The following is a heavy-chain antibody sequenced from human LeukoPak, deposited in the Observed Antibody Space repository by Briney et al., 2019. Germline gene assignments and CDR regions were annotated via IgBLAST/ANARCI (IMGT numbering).Heavy chain of an antibody. Sequence: SETLSLTCTVSGGSISSSSYYWGWIHQPPGKGLEWIGSIYYSGSTYYNPSLKSRVTISIDTSKNQFSLKLSSVTAADTAVYYCARQLGYCSSTSCYADKVDYWGQGTLVTVSS. CDR2: IYYSGST. J-gene: IGHJ4*02. CDR3: ARQLGYCSSTSCYADKVDY. D-gene: IGHD2-2*01. CDR1: GGSISSSSYY. V-gene: IGHV4-39*01.